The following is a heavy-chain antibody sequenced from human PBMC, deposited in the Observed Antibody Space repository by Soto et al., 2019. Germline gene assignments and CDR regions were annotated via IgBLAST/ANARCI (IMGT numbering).Heavy chain of an antibody. CDR3: ARGGSYFDY. D-gene: IGHD1-26*01. J-gene: IGHJ4*02. CDR1: GFTFSSYE. Sequence: GGSLRLSCAASGFTFSSYEMNWVRQAPGKGLEWVSYITGSGNTIYYADSVKGRFTISRDNAKNSMYLQMNSLRAEDAAVYYCARGGSYFDYWGQGTLVTVSS. V-gene: IGHV3-48*03. CDR2: ITGSGNTI.